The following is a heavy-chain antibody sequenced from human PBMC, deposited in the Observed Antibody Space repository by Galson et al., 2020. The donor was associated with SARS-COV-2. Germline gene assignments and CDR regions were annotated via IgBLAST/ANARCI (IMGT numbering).Heavy chain of an antibody. V-gene: IGHV4-31*03. CDR2: IYYSGST. CDR1: GGSISSGGYY. D-gene: IGHD3-3*01. CDR3: ARVPRITIFGVVTAFDY. Sequence: SETLSLTCTVSGGSISSGGYYWSWIRQHPGKGLEWIGYIYYSGSTYYNPSLKSRVTISVDTSKNQFSLKLSSVTAADTAVYYRARVPRITIFGVVTAFDYWGQGTLVTVSS. J-gene: IGHJ4*02.